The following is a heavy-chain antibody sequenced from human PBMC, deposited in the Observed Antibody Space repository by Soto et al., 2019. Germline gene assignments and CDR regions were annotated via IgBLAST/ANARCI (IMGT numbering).Heavy chain of an antibody. V-gene: IGHV4-59*01. Sequence: QVQLQESGPGLVKPSETLSLTCTVSGGSISSYYWSWIRQPPGKGLEWIGYIYYSGSTNYNPSLMSMITLTVGTAKYQLSLKLSSVTAADTAVYYCARDRSRYCSGGSCYKFVYWGQGTLVTVSS. CDR3: ARDRSRYCSGGSCYKFVY. J-gene: IGHJ4*02. D-gene: IGHD2-15*01. CDR2: IYYSGST. CDR1: GGSISSYY.